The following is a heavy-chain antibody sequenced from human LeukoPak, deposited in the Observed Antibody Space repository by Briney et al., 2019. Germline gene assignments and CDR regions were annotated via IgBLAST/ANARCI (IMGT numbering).Heavy chain of an antibody. Sequence: ASVKVSCKASGGTFSSYAISWVRQAPGQGLEWMGGIIPIFGTANYAQKFQGRVTITADKSTSTAYMGLSSLRSEDTAVYYCAGIMITFGGVIATNYYMDVWGKGTTVTVSS. V-gene: IGHV1-69*06. D-gene: IGHD3-16*02. J-gene: IGHJ6*03. CDR1: GGTFSSYA. CDR3: AGIMITFGGVIATNYYMDV. CDR2: IIPIFGTA.